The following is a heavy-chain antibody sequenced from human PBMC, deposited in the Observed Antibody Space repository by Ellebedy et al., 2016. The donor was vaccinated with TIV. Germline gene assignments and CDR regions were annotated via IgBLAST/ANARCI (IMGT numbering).Heavy chain of an antibody. CDR1: GFTFSSYS. J-gene: IGHJ4*02. V-gene: IGHV3-21*01. CDR2: ISSSSSYI. D-gene: IGHD3-3*01. Sequence: GESLKISCAASGFTFSSYSMNWVRQAPGKGLEWVSSISSSSSYIYYADSVKGRFTISRDNAKNSLYLQMNSLRAEDTAVYYCARGRDYDFWSGWGQGTLVTVSS. CDR3: ARGRDYDFWSG.